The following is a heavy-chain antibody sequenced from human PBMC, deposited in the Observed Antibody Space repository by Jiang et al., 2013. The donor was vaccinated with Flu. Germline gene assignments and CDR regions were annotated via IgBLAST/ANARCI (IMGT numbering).Heavy chain of an antibody. CDR2: IIAIIGTT. D-gene: IGHD5-18*01. CDR1: GGTLSNFA. CDR3: ARDSPRHSYGHYYYG. Sequence: GAEVKKPGSSVKVSCKASGGTLSNFAISWVRQAPGQGLEYMGGIIAIIGTTNYAQQFQGRVTITADESTNTAYMELTSLRSDDTAVYFCARDSPRHSYGHYYYG. V-gene: IGHV1-69*01. J-gene: IGHJ6*01.